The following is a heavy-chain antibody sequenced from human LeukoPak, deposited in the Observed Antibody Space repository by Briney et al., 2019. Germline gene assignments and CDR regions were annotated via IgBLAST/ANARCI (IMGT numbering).Heavy chain of an antibody. J-gene: IGHJ4*02. D-gene: IGHD3-3*02. CDR1: GFTFSRDW. V-gene: IGHV3-7*01. CDR2: IKQDGSEK. CDR3: ARETGRSSIWFRFFDY. Sequence: GGSLRLSCAASGFTFSRDWMSWVRQAPGKGLEWVANIKQDGSEKYYVDSVEGRFTISRDNAKNSLYLQMNSLRAEDTAVYFSARETGRSSIWFRFFDYWGQGTLVTVSS.